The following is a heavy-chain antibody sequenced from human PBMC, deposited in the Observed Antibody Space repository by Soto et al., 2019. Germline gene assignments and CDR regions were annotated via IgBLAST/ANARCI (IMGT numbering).Heavy chain of an antibody. Sequence: TLSLTCAVSGGSISSGGYSWSWIRQPPGKGLEWIGYIYHSGSTYYNPSLKSRVTISVDRSKNQFSLKLSSVTAADTAVYYCASQRPPIGNPNFDYWGQGTLVTVS. D-gene: IGHD3-16*02. CDR2: IYHSGST. V-gene: IGHV4-30-2*01. CDR1: GGSISSGGYS. CDR3: ASQRPPIGNPNFDY. J-gene: IGHJ4*02.